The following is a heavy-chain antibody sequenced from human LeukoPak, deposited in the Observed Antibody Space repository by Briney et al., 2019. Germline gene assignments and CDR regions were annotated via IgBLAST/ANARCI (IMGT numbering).Heavy chain of an antibody. V-gene: IGHV4-34*01. CDR3: ARYYDVLTGYYTFGY. CDR1: GGSFSGYY. Sequence: SETLSLTCAVYGGSFSGYYWSWIRQSPGKGLEWIGEITYSGSTNSNPTLESRLTISQDISKNRFSLKLSSVTAADTAVYYCARYYDVLTGYYTFGYWGQGTLVTVSS. D-gene: IGHD3-9*01. CDR2: ITYSGST. J-gene: IGHJ4*02.